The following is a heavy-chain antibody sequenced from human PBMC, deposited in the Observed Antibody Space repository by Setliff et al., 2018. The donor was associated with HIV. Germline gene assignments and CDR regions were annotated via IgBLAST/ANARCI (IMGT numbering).Heavy chain of an antibody. D-gene: IGHD5-12*01. J-gene: IGHJ4*02. CDR2: INHGGTT. CDR1: NGSFSGYY. CDR3: ALLEVPFIGAVSPPL. Sequence: LSLTCAVYNGSFSGYYWTWVRQSPGKGLEWIGEINHGGTTTYNPSLKSRVTISVDTSKNQFSLKLNTVTAADTAVYYCALLEVPFIGAVSPPLWGQGNLVTVSA. V-gene: IGHV4-34*01.